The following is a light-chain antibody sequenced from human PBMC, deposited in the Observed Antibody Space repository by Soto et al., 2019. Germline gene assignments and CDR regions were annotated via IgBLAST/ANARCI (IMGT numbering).Light chain of an antibody. V-gene: IGLV2-8*01. Sequence: QSALTQPPSASGSLGQSVTISCTGTKSDIGVYDFVSWYQHHPGKAPRLIIYEDVQRPSGVPDRFSGSKSGNTASLTASGLQAADEADYFCKSYAGSNTYVFGSGTKV. J-gene: IGLJ1*01. CDR3: KSYAGSNTYV. CDR2: EDV. CDR1: KSDIGVYDF.